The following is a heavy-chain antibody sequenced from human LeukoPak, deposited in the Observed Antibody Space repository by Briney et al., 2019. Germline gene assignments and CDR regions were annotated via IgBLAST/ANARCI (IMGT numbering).Heavy chain of an antibody. CDR3: ARGAPGPRRYYYGMDV. CDR2: IGTAGDT. Sequence: QSGGSLRLSCAASGFTFSSYDMHWVRQATGKGLEWVSAIGTAGDTYYPGSVKGRFTISRENAKNSLYLQMNSLRAGDTAVYYCARGAPGPRRYYYGMDVWGQGTTVTVSS. J-gene: IGHJ6*02. V-gene: IGHV3-13*01. CDR1: GFTFSSYD.